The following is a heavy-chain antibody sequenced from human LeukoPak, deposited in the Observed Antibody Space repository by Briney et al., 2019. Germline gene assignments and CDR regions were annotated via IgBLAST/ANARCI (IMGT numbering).Heavy chain of an antibody. V-gene: IGHV4-30-2*02. CDR2: IYHSGST. J-gene: IGHJ4*02. D-gene: IGHD6-19*01. CDR1: GGSISSGGYY. CDR3: ARFKRAGGWSYFDY. Sequence: SETLSLTCTVSGGSISSGGYYWSWIRQPPGKGLEWIGYIYHSGSTYYNPSLKSRVTISVDRSKNQFSLKLSSVTAADTAVYYCARFKRAGGWSYFDYWGQGTLVTVSS.